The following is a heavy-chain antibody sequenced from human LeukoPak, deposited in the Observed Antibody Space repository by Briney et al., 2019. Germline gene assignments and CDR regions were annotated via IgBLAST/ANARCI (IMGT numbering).Heavy chain of an antibody. Sequence: SETLSLTCAVYGGSFSGYYWSWIRQPPGKGLEWIGEINHSGSTSYNPSLKSRVTISVDTSKNQFSLKLSSVTAADTAVYYCAREGGSGYYYYYYMDVWGKGTTVTISS. J-gene: IGHJ6*03. CDR3: AREGGSGYYYYYYMDV. CDR2: INHSGST. CDR1: GGSFSGYY. V-gene: IGHV4-34*01. D-gene: IGHD2-15*01.